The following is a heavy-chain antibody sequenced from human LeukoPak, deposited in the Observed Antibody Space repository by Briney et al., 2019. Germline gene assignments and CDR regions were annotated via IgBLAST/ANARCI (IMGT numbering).Heavy chain of an antibody. CDR2: INHSGST. V-gene: IGHV4-34*01. CDR1: GGSFSGYY. D-gene: IGHD6-13*01. J-gene: IGHJ5*02. Sequence: SETLSLTCSVYGGSFSGYYWSWIRQPPGKGLEWIGEINHSGSTNYNPSLKSRVTISVDTSKNQFSLKLSSVTAADTAVYYCASFSSSWYGLDPWGQGTLVTVSS. CDR3: ASFSSSWYGLDP.